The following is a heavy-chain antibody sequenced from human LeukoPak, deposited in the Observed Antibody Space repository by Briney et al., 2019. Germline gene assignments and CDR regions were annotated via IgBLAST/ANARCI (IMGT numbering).Heavy chain of an antibody. CDR2: IISSISYI. CDR1: GFTFSSHS. V-gene: IGHV3-21*01. J-gene: IGHJ4*02. D-gene: IGHD6-19*01. CDR3: TRGAGTGWRFDS. Sequence: GGSLRLSCAASGFTFSSHSITWVRQAPGKGLEWVSSIISSISYIYYADSVKGRFTISRDDAKNSLYLQMNSLRAEDTAVYYCTRGAGTGWRFDSWGQGTLLTVSS.